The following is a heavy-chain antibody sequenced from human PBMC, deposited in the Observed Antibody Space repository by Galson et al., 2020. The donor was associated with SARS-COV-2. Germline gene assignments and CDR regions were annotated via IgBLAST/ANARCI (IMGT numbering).Heavy chain of an antibody. CDR3: AKDRVRLYSSGWNCLDY. D-gene: IGHD6-19*01. V-gene: IGHV3-9*01. CDR1: GFTFDDYA. Sequence: TGWSLRLTCAASGFTFDDYAMHWVPQAPGKGLAWVSGITWNSGRIGYADSVKGRFTISRDNAKNSLYLQMNSLRAEDTALYYCAKDRVRLYSSGWNCLDYWGQGTLVTVSS. J-gene: IGHJ4*02. CDR2: ITWNSGRI.